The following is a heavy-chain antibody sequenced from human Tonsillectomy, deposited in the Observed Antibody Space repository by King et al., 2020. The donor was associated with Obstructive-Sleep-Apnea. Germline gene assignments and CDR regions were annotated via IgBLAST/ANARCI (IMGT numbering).Heavy chain of an antibody. J-gene: IGHJ4*02. Sequence: VQLQESGPGLVKPSQTLSLTCTVSGGSISSGDYYWSWIRQPPGKGLEWIGYIYYSGSTCYNPSLKSRVTISVDTSKNQFSLKMSSVTAAATAGYYCARGGYSSSWYNYDYWGQGTLVTVSS. V-gene: IGHV4-30-4*01. CDR1: GGSISSGDYY. D-gene: IGHD6-13*01. CDR3: ARGGYSSSWYNYDY. CDR2: IYYSGST.